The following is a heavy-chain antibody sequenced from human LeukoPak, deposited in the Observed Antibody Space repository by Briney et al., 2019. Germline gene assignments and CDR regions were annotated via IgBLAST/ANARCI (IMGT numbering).Heavy chain of an antibody. Sequence: SETLSLTCTVSGCSISSYSWSWIRQPPGKGLEWVWYIYYSGSTNYNPSLETRVSISVNTSKTQLSLKLRSVTSADTAVYYCARSPYYYYGMVVWGQRTTVTVSS. CDR1: GCSISSYS. CDR3: ARSPYYYYGMVV. CDR2: IYYSGST. V-gene: IGHV4-59*01. J-gene: IGHJ6*02.